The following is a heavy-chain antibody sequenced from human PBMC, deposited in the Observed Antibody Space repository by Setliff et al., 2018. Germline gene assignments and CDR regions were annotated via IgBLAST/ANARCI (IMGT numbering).Heavy chain of an antibody. Sequence: PSETLSLTCTVSGGSVSSGSYYWSWIRQPAGKGLEWIGYIDTSGSTDYNPSLKSRVTISVDTSKNQLSLKLSSVTAADTAVYYCAKVPITKVYFYMDVWGKGTTVTVSS. V-gene: IGHV4-61*09. CDR1: GGSVSSGSYY. J-gene: IGHJ6*03. D-gene: IGHD3-10*01. CDR2: IDTSGST. CDR3: AKVPITKVYFYMDV.